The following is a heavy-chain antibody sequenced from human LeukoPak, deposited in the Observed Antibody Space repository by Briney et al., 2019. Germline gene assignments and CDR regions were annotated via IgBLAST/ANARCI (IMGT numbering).Heavy chain of an antibody. D-gene: IGHD1-20*01. V-gene: IGHV3-21*01. CDR3: ARVVTGTTSG. Sequence: GGSLRLSCAASGFTFSTFAMIWVRQPPGKGLEWVSSIFPSGGEIHYADSVRGRFTISRDNAKNSLYLQMNSLRAEDTAVYYCARVVTGTTSGWGQGTLVTVSS. J-gene: IGHJ4*02. CDR1: GFTFSTFA. CDR2: IFPSGGEI.